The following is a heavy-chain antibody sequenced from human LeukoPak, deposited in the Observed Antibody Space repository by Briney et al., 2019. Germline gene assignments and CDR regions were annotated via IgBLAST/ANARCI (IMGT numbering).Heavy chain of an antibody. J-gene: IGHJ6*03. CDR3: AKDHLTLGAIYYYMDV. Sequence: PGGSLRLSCAASGFTFSSYGMHWVRQAPGKGLEWVAFIRYDGSNKYYADSVKGRFTISRDNSKNTLYLQMNSLRAEDTAVYYCAKDHLTLGAIYYYMDVWGKGTTVTISS. CDR1: GFTFSSYG. V-gene: IGHV3-30*02. D-gene: IGHD1-26*01. CDR2: IRYDGSNK.